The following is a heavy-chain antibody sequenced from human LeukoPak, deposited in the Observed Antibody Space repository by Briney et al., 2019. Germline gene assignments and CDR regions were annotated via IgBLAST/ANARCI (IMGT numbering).Heavy chain of an antibody. CDR1: GGSMDSFY. V-gene: IGHV4-59*01. CDR3: ARLARLTLIRGVTGYHSLDV. CDR2: IYYRGTT. Sequence: SETLSLTCTVSGGSMDSFYWSWIRQSPGGGREWIGYIYYRGTTNYSPSLRSRLIISVDTSKNQFSLNLISMTAADTAVYYCARLARLTLIRGVTGYHSLDVWGKGTKVTVSS. D-gene: IGHD3-10*01. J-gene: IGHJ6*04.